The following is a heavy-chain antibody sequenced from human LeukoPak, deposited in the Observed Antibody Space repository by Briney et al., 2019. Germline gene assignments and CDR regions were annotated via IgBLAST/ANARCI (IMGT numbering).Heavy chain of an antibody. V-gene: IGHV1-18*01. CDR3: ARGGRYGGNTGLDF. CDR1: GYTYSSYA. CDR2: ISAYNGNT. Sequence: ASVKVSCKGSGYTYSSYATNWVRQAPGQGLEWMGWISAYNGNTNYARKPQGRVTMTTDTSMNTAYMELNSLTSDDTAVYYCARGGRYGGNTGLDFWGLGTLVTVSS. D-gene: IGHD4-23*01. J-gene: IGHJ4*02.